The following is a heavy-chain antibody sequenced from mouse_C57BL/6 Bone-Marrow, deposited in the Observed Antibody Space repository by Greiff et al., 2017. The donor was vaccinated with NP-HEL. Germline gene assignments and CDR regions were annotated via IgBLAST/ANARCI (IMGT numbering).Heavy chain of an antibody. CDR2: ISSGSSTI. Sequence: EVQRVESGGGLVKPGGSLKLSCAASGFTFSDYGMHWVRQAPEKGLEWVAYISSGSSTIYYADTVKGRFTISRDNAKNTLFLQMTSLRSEYTAMYYCARTLFITTVPFDYWGQGTTLTVSS. V-gene: IGHV5-17*01. D-gene: IGHD1-1*01. J-gene: IGHJ2*01. CDR1: GFTFSDYG. CDR3: ARTLFITTVPFDY.